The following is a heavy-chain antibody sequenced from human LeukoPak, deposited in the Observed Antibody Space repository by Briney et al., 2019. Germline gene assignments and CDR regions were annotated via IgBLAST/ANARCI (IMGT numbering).Heavy chain of an antibody. CDR2: IYAGGST. CDR3: ARVRFYYYYMDV. V-gene: IGHV3-66*02. CDR1: GFTVSSNY. Sequence: GGSLRLSCAASGFTVSSNYMSWVRQAPGKGLEWVSVIYAGGSTYYADSVKGRFTISRDNSKNTLYLQTNSLRTEDTAVYYCARVRFYYYYMDVWGKGTTVTVSS. J-gene: IGHJ6*03.